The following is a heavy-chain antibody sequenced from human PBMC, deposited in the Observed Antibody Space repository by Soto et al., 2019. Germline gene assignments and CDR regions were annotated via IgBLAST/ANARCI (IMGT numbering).Heavy chain of an antibody. J-gene: IGHJ6*02. Sequence: QVQLVESGGGVVQPGRSLRLSCAASGFTFSSYAMHWVRQAPGKGLEWVAVISYDGSNKYYADSVKGQFTISRDNSKNTLYLQMNSLRSDDTAVYYCARPDNSGWYPPYYYYGMDVWGQGTTVTVSS. CDR2: ISYDGSNK. V-gene: IGHV3-30-3*01. CDR3: ARPDNSGWYPPYYYYGMDV. CDR1: GFTFSSYA. D-gene: IGHD6-19*01.